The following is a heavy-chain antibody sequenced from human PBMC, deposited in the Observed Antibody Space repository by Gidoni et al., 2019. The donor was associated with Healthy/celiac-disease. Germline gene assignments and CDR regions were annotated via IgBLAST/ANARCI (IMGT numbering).Heavy chain of an antibody. Sequence: QVQLVESGGGVVQPGRSLRLSCAASGFTFSSYGMHWVRQAPGKGLEWVAVIWYDGSNKYYADSVKGRFTISRDNSKNTLYLQMNSLRAEDTAVYYCARERYYGSGTEYLQEDYWGQGTLVTVSS. CDR3: ARERYYGSGTEYLQEDY. J-gene: IGHJ4*02. D-gene: IGHD3-10*01. CDR1: GFTFSSYG. V-gene: IGHV3-33*01. CDR2: IWYDGSNK.